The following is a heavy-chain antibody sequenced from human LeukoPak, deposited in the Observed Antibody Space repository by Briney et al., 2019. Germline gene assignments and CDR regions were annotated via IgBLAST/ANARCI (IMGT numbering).Heavy chain of an antibody. J-gene: IGHJ4*02. Sequence: PGGSLRLSCAASGFTFSSYAMSWVRQAPGKELEWVSTLSGSGGSTYYADSVKGRFTISRDNAKNSLYLQMNSLRAEDTAVYYCARDFLGDCSSTSCWGQGTLVTVSS. CDR3: ARDFLGDCSSTSC. CDR1: GFTFSSYA. CDR2: LSGSGGST. V-gene: IGHV3-23*01. D-gene: IGHD2-2*01.